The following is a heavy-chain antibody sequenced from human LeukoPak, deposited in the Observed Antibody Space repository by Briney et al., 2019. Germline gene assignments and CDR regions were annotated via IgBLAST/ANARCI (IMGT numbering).Heavy chain of an antibody. D-gene: IGHD1-26*01. Sequence: GGSLRLSCAASGFTFSSYAMSWVRQAPGKGLEWVSAISESDGNTYYADSVKGRFTISRDNSKNTLYLQMNSLRAEDTAVYYCASALRIYYYFDYWGQGTLVTVSS. J-gene: IGHJ4*02. V-gene: IGHV3-23*01. CDR2: ISESDGNT. CDR1: GFTFSSYA. CDR3: ASALRIYYYFDY.